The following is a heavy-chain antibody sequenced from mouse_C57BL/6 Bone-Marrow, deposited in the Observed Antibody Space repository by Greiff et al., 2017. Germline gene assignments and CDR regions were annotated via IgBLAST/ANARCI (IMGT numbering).Heavy chain of an antibody. CDR3: ARRGLCLRRVPYYAMDY. J-gene: IGHJ4*01. CDR1: GYTFTSYW. V-gene: IGHV1-64*01. CDR2: IHPNSGST. D-gene: IGHD2-2*01. Sequence: QVQLQQPGAELVKPGASVKLSCKASGYTFTSYWMHWVKQRPGQGLEWIGMIHPNSGSTNYNEKFKSKATLTVDKSSSTAYMQLSSLTSEDSAVYYCARRGLCLRRVPYYAMDYWGQGNSVTVSS.